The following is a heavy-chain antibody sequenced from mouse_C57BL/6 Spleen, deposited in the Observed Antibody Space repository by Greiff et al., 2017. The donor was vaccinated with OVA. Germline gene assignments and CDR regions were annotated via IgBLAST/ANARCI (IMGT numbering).Heavy chain of an antibody. J-gene: IGHJ4*01. CDR1: GYTFTTYP. V-gene: IGHV1-47*01. Sequence: VQLKQSGAELVKPGASVKMSCKASGYTFTTYPIEWMKQNHGKSLEWIGNFHPYNDDTKYNEKFKGKATLTVEKSSSTVYLELSRLTSDDSAVDYCARGVWLPEYEAMDDWGQGTSVTVSS. D-gene: IGHD2-2*01. CDR3: ARGVWLPEYEAMDD. CDR2: FHPYNDDT.